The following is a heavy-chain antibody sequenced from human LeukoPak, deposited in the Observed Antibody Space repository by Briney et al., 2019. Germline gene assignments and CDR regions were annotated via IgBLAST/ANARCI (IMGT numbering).Heavy chain of an antibody. Sequence: GGSLRLSCAASGFTFSSYAMSWVRQAPGKGLEWVSSISSSSSYIYYADSVKGRFTISRDNAKNSLYLQMNSLRAEDTAVYYCARDWYSSTDTLGDYWGQGTLATVSS. CDR3: ARDWYSSTDTLGDY. D-gene: IGHD6-13*01. V-gene: IGHV3-21*01. J-gene: IGHJ4*02. CDR2: ISSSSSYI. CDR1: GFTFSSYA.